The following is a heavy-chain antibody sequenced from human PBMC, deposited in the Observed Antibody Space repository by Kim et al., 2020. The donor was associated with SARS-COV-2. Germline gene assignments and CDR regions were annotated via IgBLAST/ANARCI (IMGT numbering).Heavy chain of an antibody. V-gene: IGHV4-39*01. Sequence: SETLSLTCTVSGGSISSSSYYWGWIRQPPGKGLEWIGSIYYSGSTYYNPSLKSRVTISVDTSKNQFSLKLSSVTAADTAVYYCARRGMVQGVIYFDYWGQGTLVTVSS. J-gene: IGHJ4*02. CDR1: GGSISSSSYY. CDR2: IYYSGST. D-gene: IGHD3-10*01. CDR3: ARRGMVQGVIYFDY.